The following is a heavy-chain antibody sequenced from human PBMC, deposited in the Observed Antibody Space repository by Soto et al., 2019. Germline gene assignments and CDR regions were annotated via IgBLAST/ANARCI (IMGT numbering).Heavy chain of an antibody. CDR3: ARDETMVRGVTPSRGFDP. CDR2: IIPILGIA. Sequence: GASVKVSCKASGGSFSSYTISWVRQAPGQGLEWMGRIIPILGIANYAQKFQGRVTITADKSTSTAYMELSSLRSEDTAVYYCARDETMVRGVTPSRGFDPWGQGTLVTVSS. J-gene: IGHJ5*02. CDR1: GGSFSSYT. V-gene: IGHV1-69*04. D-gene: IGHD3-10*01.